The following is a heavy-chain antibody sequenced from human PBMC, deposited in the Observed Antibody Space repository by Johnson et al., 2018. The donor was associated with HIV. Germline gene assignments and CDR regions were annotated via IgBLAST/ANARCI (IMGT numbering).Heavy chain of an antibody. CDR2: ISSSGASI. CDR3: VRRFYDSSAFDI. Sequence: QVQLVESGGGLVKPGGSLRLSCAASGFTFTDYYMNWIRQAPGKGLEWVSYISSSGASIYYADSVKGRFTISRDNAKKSLYLQMNSLRAEDTAVYYCVRRFYDSSAFDIWGQGTMVTVSS. V-gene: IGHV3-11*04. CDR1: GFTFTDYY. D-gene: IGHD3-22*01. J-gene: IGHJ3*02.